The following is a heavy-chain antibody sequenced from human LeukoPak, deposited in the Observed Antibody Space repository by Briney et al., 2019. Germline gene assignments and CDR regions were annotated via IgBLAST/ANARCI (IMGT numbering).Heavy chain of an antibody. CDR2: IITGSGNT. J-gene: IGHJ3*02. CDR3: TRNAITGIGIAFDI. CDR1: GDIFNSSD. Sequence: ASVKVSCKASGDIFNSSDIYWVRQAPGHRPEWMGWIITGSGNTKYSQKFQDRVTITRDTSASTVDMELSSLRSEDTGIYYCTRNAITGIGIAFDIWGQGTMVTVSS. D-gene: IGHD1-14*01. V-gene: IGHV1-3*04.